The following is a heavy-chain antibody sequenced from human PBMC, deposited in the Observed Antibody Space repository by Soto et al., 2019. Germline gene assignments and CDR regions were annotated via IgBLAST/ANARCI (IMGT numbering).Heavy chain of an antibody. J-gene: IGHJ6*03. CDR2: IIPILGIA. CDR3: SRGEVRANYDYYMDV. CDR1: GGTFSSYT. V-gene: IGHV1-69*02. D-gene: IGHD3-10*01. Sequence: QVQLVQSGAEVKKPGSSVKVSCKASGGTFSSYTISWVRQAPGQGLEWMGRIIPILGIANYAQKFQGRVTITADKSTSTAYMELSSLRSEDTAVYYCSRGEVRANYDYYMDVWGKGTTVTVSS.